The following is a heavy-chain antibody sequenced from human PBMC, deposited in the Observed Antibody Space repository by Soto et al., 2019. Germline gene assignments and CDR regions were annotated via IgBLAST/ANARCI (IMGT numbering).Heavy chain of an antibody. J-gene: IGHJ4*02. CDR3: ARQDGYYTSIDY. CDR1: GGSIGSYY. V-gene: IGHV4-59*01. CDR2: TYYTGST. D-gene: IGHD3-22*01. Sequence: QVQLQESGPRLVKPSETLSLTCTVSGGSIGSYYWSWIRQPPGKGLEWIGYTYYTGSTNYKPSLKCRVTLTVDTSKNQFSLKLSSVTAADTAVYYCARQDGYYTSIDYWGQGTLVTVSS.